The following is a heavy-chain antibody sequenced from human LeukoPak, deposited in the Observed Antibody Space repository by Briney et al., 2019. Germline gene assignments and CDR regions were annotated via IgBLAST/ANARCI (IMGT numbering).Heavy chain of an antibody. J-gene: IGHJ5*02. CDR2: ITGSGGST. CDR1: GFTFSSYA. V-gene: IGHV3-23*01. CDR3: ARVLAQKDYITYNEVGDWFAP. D-gene: IGHD4-11*01. Sequence: GGSLRLSCAASGFTFSSYAMTWVRQAPGRGLEWVSPITGSGGSTYYADSVRGRFTISRDSSKNTLYLQMNRLRAEDTAVYYCARVLAQKDYITYNEVGDWFAPWGQGILVTVSS.